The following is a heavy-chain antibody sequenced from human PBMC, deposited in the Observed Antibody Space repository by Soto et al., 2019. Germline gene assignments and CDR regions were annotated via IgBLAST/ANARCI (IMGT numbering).Heavy chain of an antibody. D-gene: IGHD6-19*01. CDR1: GGTFSSYT. Sequence: ASVKGSCKASGGTFSSYTISWVRQSPGQGLEWMGRIIPILGIANYAQKFQGRVTITADKSTSTAYMELSSLRSEDTAVYYCASGMEAGPADYWGQGTLVTVSS. CDR2: IIPILGIA. V-gene: IGHV1-69*02. CDR3: ASGMEAGPADY. J-gene: IGHJ4*02.